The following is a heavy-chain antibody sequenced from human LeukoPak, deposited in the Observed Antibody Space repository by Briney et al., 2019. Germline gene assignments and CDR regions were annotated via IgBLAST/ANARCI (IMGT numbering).Heavy chain of an antibody. CDR1: GFTFSSYW. J-gene: IGHJ4*02. Sequence: GGSLRLSCAASGFTFSSYWMHWVRQAPGKGLEWVSLIYSGGSTYYADSVKGRFTISRDNSKNTLYLQMNSLRAADTAVYFCAKVAWDGDYVDGYWGQGTLVTVSS. CDR2: IYSGGST. D-gene: IGHD4-17*01. CDR3: AKVAWDGDYVDGY. V-gene: IGHV3-53*01.